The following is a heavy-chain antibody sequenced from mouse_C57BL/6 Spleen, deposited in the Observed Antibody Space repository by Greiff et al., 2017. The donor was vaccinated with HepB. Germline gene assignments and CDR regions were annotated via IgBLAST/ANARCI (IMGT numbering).Heavy chain of an antibody. CDR2: INPYNGDT. CDR3: ARRGYYGNYDGEFDY. CDR1: GYSFTGYF. D-gene: IGHD2-1*01. J-gene: IGHJ2*01. Sequence: VQLKESGPELVKPGDSVKISCKASGYSFTGYFMNWVMQSHGKSLEWIGRINPYNGDTFYNQKFKGKATLTVDKSSSTAHMELRSLTSEDSAVYYCARRGYYGNYDGEFDYWGQGTTLTVSS. V-gene: IGHV1-20*01.